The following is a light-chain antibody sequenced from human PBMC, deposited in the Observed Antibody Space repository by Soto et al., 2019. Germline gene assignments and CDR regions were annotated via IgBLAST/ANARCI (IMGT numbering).Light chain of an antibody. V-gene: IGKV3-15*01. CDR3: QQYNNWPPPYT. CDR1: QSVGSN. Sequence: EIVMTQSPATLSVSPGERATLSCRASQSVGSNLAWYQQKPGQAPRLLIYGASTRATGIPARFSGRGSGTEFTLTITSLQSEDFAVYYCQQYNNWPPPYTFGQGTKLEIK. J-gene: IGKJ2*01. CDR2: GAS.